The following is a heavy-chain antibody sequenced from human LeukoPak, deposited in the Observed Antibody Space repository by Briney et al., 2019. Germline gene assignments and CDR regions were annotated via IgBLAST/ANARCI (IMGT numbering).Heavy chain of an antibody. CDR1: GYTFTDYY. Sequence: ASVKVSCKASGYTFTDYYMHWVRQAPGQGLEWMGWINPNSGDLSSAQKFQGRVTMTKDTSLSTAYMELSSLRSDDMAVYYCARGPPSIVVVPSALDYWGQGTLVTVSS. D-gene: IGHD2-2*01. CDR3: ARGPPSIVVVPSALDY. V-gene: IGHV1-2*02. CDR2: INPNSGDL. J-gene: IGHJ4*02.